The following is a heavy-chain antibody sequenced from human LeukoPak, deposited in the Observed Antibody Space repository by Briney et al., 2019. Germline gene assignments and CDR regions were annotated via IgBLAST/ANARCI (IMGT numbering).Heavy chain of an antibody. CDR2: IYYSGST. Sequence: SETLSLTYTVSGGSISSYYWSWIRQPPGKGLEWIGYIYYSGSTKYNPSLKSRVTISVDTSKNQFSLKLNSVTAADTAVYYCARHAGTTGYYFDSWGQGTLVTVSS. CDR3: ARHAGTTGYYFDS. D-gene: IGHD1-1*01. CDR1: GGSISSYY. V-gene: IGHV4-59*08. J-gene: IGHJ4*02.